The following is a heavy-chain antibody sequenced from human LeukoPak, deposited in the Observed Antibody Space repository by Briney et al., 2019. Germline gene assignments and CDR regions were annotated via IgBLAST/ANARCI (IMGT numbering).Heavy chain of an antibody. D-gene: IGHD6-13*01. J-gene: IGHJ4*02. CDR1: GDSITTNY. Sequence: SETLSLTCTVSGDSITTNYWTWIRQPPAPRMGLQWLGYISASGSTNYNPSLKSRVTISVDTSKNQFSLKLNSVTAADTAVYYCARSGGYSSSWSLWGQGTLVTVSS. CDR2: ISASGST. V-gene: IGHV4-4*09. CDR3: ARSGGYSSSWSL.